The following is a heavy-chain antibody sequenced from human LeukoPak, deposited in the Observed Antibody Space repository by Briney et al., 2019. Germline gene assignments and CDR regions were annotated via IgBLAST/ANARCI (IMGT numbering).Heavy chain of an antibody. J-gene: IGHJ4*02. CDR3: ARAPVATNDYGDHGDPAAFDY. Sequence: SVKVSCKASGGTFSSYAISWVRQAPGQGLEWMGGIIPIFGTANYAQKFQGRVTITADESTSTAYMELSSLRSEDTAVYYCARAPVATNDYGDHGDPAAFDYWGQGTLVTVSS. CDR2: IIPIFGTA. D-gene: IGHD4-17*01. V-gene: IGHV1-69*01. CDR1: GGTFSSYA.